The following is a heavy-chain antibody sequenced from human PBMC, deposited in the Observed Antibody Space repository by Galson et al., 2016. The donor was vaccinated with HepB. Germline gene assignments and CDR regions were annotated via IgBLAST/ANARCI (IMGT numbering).Heavy chain of an antibody. CDR2: IMPLFGTP. J-gene: IGHJ3*02. V-gene: IGHV1-69*05. D-gene: IGHD3-10*01. Sequence: SVKVSCKASGGTFSSYGLSWVRQAPGQGLEWMGAIMPLFGTPTYARNFRGRVTMTRDTSINTAYMELSSLKSDDTAMYYCARAKGHGSASYLGRVDIWGQGTMVTVSS. CDR3: ARAKGHGSASYLGRVDI. CDR1: GGTFSSYG.